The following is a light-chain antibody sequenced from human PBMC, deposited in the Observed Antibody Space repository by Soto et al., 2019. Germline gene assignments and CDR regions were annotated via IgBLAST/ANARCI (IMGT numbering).Light chain of an antibody. Sequence: EIVMTQSPATLSVSPGERATVSCRVSQSVSSDLAWYQQKPGQTPSLLIYAASTRATGIPARFSGSGSGTEFTLTISSLQSEDFAVYYCQQYRSWPRTFGQGTKVEI. V-gene: IGKV3-15*01. J-gene: IGKJ1*01. CDR3: QQYRSWPRT. CDR1: QSVSSD. CDR2: AAS.